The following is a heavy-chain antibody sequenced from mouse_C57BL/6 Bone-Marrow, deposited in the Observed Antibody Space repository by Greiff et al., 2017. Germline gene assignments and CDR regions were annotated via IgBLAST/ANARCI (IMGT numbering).Heavy chain of an antibody. J-gene: IGHJ4*01. Sequence: VQLQQSGPGLVQPSQSLSITCTVSGFSLTSYGVHWVRQSPGKGLEWLGVIWRGGSTDYNAAFMSRLSITKDNSKSQVFFKMNSLQADDTAIYYWAKKGDWEKDAMDYWGQGTSVTVSS. D-gene: IGHD4-1*01. V-gene: IGHV2-5*01. CDR2: IWRGGST. CDR3: AKKGDWEKDAMDY. CDR1: GFSLTSYG.